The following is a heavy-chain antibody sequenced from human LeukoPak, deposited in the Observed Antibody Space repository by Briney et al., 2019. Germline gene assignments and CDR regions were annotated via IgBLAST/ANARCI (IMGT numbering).Heavy chain of an antibody. J-gene: IGHJ3*02. CDR3: AKDREGSSSLVDAFDI. D-gene: IGHD6-13*01. CDR2: ISGSGGST. Sequence: GGSLRLSCAASGFTFSSYAMSWVRQAPGKGLEWVSAISGSGGSTYYADSVKGRFTISRDNSKNTLYLQMNSLRAEDTAVYYCAKDREGSSSLVDAFDIWGQGTMVTVSS. CDR1: GFTFSSYA. V-gene: IGHV3-23*01.